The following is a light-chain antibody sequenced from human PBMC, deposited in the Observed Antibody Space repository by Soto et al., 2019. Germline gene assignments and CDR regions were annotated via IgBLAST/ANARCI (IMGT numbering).Light chain of an antibody. CDR3: SSYTSSSTLYV. J-gene: IGLJ1*01. V-gene: IGLV2-14*01. CDR2: DVS. CDR1: SSDVGGYNY. Sequence: QSVLTQPASVSGSPGQSITISCTGTSSDVGGYNYVSWYQQHPGKAPKLMIYDVSNRPSGASNRFSGSKSGNTASLTISGLQAEDEADYYCSSYTSSSTLYVFGTGTKVT.